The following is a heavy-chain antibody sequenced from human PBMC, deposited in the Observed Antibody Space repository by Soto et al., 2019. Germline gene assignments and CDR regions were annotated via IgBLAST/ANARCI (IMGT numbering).Heavy chain of an antibody. Sequence: GASVKVSCKASGGTFSSFTISWVREAPGQGLEWMGRIIPILGIANYAQKFQGRVTITADKSTSTAYMELSSLRSEDTAVYYCARNTHVLRYFDPELPFDIWGQGTMVTVS. J-gene: IGHJ3*02. V-gene: IGHV1-69*02. CDR2: IIPILGIA. CDR3: ARNTHVLRYFDPELPFDI. D-gene: IGHD3-9*01. CDR1: GGTFSSFT.